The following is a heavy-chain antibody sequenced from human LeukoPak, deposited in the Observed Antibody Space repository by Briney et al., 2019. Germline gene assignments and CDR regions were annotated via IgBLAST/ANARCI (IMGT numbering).Heavy chain of an antibody. CDR1: GGSISSGSYY. CDR2: IYTSGST. D-gene: IGHD3-16*01. Sequence: PSETLSLTCTVSGGSISSGSYYWSWIRQPAGKGLEWIGRIYTSGSTNYNPSLKSRVTISVDTSKNQFSLKLSSVTAADTAVYYCARARVWGDFDYWGQGTLVTVSS. V-gene: IGHV4-61*02. CDR3: ARARVWGDFDY. J-gene: IGHJ4*02.